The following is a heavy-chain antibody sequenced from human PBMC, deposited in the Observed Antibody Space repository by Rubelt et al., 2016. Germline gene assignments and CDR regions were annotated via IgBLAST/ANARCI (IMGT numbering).Heavy chain of an antibody. CDR3: ARGQQQLVRDYYYGMDV. Sequence: YSGSTYYNPSLKSRVTISVDTSKNQFSLKLSSVTAADTAVYYCARGQQQLVRDYYYGMDVWGQGTTVTVSS. D-gene: IGHD6-13*01. J-gene: IGHJ6*02. CDR2: YSGST. V-gene: IGHV4-39*07.